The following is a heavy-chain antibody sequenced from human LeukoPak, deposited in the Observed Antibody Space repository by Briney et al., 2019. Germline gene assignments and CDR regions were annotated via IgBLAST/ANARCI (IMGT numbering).Heavy chain of an antibody. V-gene: IGHV6-1*01. Sequence: SQTLSLTCVISGDSVSNNNAAWTWIRQSPSRGLEWLGRTYYRSKWYHDYALSVRGRIIINPDTSKNHFSLQLKPVTPEDTATYYCARGRYSLDVWGQGTTVTVSS. CDR3: ARGRYSLDV. J-gene: IGHJ6*02. CDR1: GDSVSNNNAA. CDR2: TYYRSKWYH.